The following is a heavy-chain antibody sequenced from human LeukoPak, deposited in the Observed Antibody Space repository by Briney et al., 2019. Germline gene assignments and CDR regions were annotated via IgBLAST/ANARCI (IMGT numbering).Heavy chain of an antibody. CDR1: GFTFSDYY. CDR3: ARDGGSSWYFDY. CDR2: ISSSGNTT. V-gene: IGHV3-11*01. J-gene: IGHJ2*01. Sequence: GGSLRLSCAASGFTFSDYYMSWIRQAPGKGLEWVSCISSSGNTTYYADSVKGRFTISRDSAENSLYLQMNSLRVEDTAVYYCARDGGSSWYFDYWGRGTLVTVSS. D-gene: IGHD6-13*01.